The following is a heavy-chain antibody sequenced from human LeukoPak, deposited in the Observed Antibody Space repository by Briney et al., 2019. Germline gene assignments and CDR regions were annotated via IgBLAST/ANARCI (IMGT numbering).Heavy chain of an antibody. CDR1: GGSIRNYY. J-gene: IGHJ5*02. D-gene: IGHD6-13*01. Sequence: SGTLSLTCTVSGGSIRNYYWNWIRQPPGKGLEWIGYIYYSGGTKYNPSLKSRVTISVDTSKNQFSLNLRSVTAADMAIYYCARAAAPGITGWFDPWGQGTLVTVSS. CDR3: ARAAAPGITGWFDP. V-gene: IGHV4-59*01. CDR2: IYYSGGT.